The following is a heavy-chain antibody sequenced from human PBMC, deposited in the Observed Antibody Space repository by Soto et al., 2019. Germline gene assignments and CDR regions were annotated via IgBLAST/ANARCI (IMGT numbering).Heavy chain of an antibody. D-gene: IGHD3-10*01. CDR3: AAGFPPDF. CDR2: IKGDGSEK. J-gene: IGHJ4*02. Sequence: EVLLVESGGGLVQPGGSLTLSCAASRFTFGSYWMNWVRQAPGKGLEWVANIKGDGSEKYYVDSVEGRFTIFRDNTKNSLDLQMNSLRVEDTAVYYCAAGFPPDFWGQGTLVTVSS. V-gene: IGHV3-7*01. CDR1: RFTFGSYW.